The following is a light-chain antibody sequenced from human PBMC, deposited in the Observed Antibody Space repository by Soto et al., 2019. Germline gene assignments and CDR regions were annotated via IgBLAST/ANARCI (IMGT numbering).Light chain of an antibody. J-gene: IGLJ3*02. CDR3: QSYDSSLSGVV. CDR1: SSNIGAGYD. Sequence: QPVLTQPPSVSGTPGQRVTISCTGSSSNIGAGYDVHWYQQLPGTAPKLVIYANINRPSGVPDRFSGSRSGTSASLAITGLQAEDEGDYYCQSYDSSLSGVVFGGGTKLTVL. CDR2: ANI. V-gene: IGLV1-40*01.